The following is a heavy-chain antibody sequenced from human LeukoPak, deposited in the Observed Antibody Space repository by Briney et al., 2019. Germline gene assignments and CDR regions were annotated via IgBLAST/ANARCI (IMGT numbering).Heavy chain of an antibody. Sequence: VASVKVSCKASGGTLSSYAISWVRQAPGQGLEWMGGIIPIFGTANYAQKFQGRVTITADESTSTAYMELSSLRSEDTAVYYCARGRASSWYWKGNWFDPWGQGTLVTVSS. CDR3: ARGRASSWYWKGNWFDP. CDR1: GGTLSSYA. D-gene: IGHD6-13*01. V-gene: IGHV1-69*01. CDR2: IIPIFGTA. J-gene: IGHJ5*02.